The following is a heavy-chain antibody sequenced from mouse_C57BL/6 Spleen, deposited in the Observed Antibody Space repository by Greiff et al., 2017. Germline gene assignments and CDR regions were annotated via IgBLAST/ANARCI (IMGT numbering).Heavy chain of an antibody. CDR2: FHPYNDDT. CDR3: ARGAYYSNPSFAY. CDR1: GYTFTTYP. D-gene: IGHD2-5*01. J-gene: IGHJ3*01. V-gene: IGHV1-47*01. Sequence: QVHVKQSGAELVKPGASVKMSCKASGYTFTTYPIEWMKQNHGKSLEWIGNFHPYNDDTKYNEKFKGKATLTVEKSSSTVYLELSRLTSDDSAVYYCARGAYYSNPSFAYWGQGTLVTVSA.